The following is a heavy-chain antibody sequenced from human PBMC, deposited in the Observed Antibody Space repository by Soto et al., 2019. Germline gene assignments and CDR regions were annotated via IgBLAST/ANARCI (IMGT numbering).Heavy chain of an antibody. CDR3: ARKTTGGFCSGDSCYDWFDP. CDR1: GYTFTSYD. V-gene: IGHV1-8*01. CDR2: MNPNSGNT. D-gene: IGHD2-15*01. Sequence: ASVKVSCKASGYTFTSYDINWMRQATGQGLEWMGWMNPNSGNTGYAQKFQGRVTMTRNTSISTAYMELSSLRSEDTAVYYCARKTTGGFCSGDSCYDWFDPWGQGTLVTVSS. J-gene: IGHJ5*02.